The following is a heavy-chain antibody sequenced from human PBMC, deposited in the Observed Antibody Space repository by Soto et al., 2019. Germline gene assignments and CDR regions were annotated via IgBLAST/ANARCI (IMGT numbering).Heavy chain of an antibody. CDR3: ARGGGGNLDFDY. J-gene: IGHJ4*02. Sequence: SETLSLTCAVSAGSISSGDNSWSWIRQPPGKGLEWIGYIYHSGSTYYNPSLKSRVTMSIDRSKNQFSLQLSSVTAADTAVYYCARGGGGNLDFDYWGQGTLVTVSS. V-gene: IGHV4-30-2*01. D-gene: IGHD4-4*01. CDR2: IYHSGST. CDR1: AGSISSGDNS.